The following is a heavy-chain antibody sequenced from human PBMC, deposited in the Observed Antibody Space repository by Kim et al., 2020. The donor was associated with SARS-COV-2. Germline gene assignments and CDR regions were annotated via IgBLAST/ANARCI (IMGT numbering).Heavy chain of an antibody. D-gene: IGHD5-12*01. CDR3: ARGAYDPPRYFDY. Sequence: YNPTLKSRVTMSVDTSKNQFSLKLTSLTAADTAVYFCARGAYDPPRYFDYWGQGTLVIVSS. V-gene: IGHV4-4*07. J-gene: IGHJ4*02.